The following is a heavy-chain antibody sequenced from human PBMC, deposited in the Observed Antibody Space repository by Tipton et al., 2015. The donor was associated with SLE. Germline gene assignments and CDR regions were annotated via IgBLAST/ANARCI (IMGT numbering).Heavy chain of an antibody. CDR1: GGSISSYY. CDR3: ARDLRSGYYQGAFDI. Sequence: TLSLTCTVSGGSISSYYWSWIRQPAGKGLEWIGRIYTSGSTNYNPSLKSRVTISVDTSKNQFSLKLSSVTAADTAVYYCARDLRSGYYQGAFDIWGQGTMVTVSS. D-gene: IGHD3-22*01. J-gene: IGHJ3*02. V-gene: IGHV4-4*07. CDR2: IYTSGST.